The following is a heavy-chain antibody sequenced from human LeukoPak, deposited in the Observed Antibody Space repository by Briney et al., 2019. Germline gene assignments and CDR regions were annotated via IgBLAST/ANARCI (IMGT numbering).Heavy chain of an antibody. V-gene: IGHV3-7*01. CDR2: IKQDGSEK. CDR1: GFTFSSYW. Sequence: GGSLRLSCAASGFTFSSYWMSWVRQAPGKGLEWVANIKQDGSEKYYVDSVKGRFTISRDNAKNSLYLQMNSLRIDDTAVYYCARGSSYYYGSGVSFYGMDVWGQGTTVTVSS. D-gene: IGHD3-10*01. J-gene: IGHJ6*02. CDR3: ARGSSYYYGSGVSFYGMDV.